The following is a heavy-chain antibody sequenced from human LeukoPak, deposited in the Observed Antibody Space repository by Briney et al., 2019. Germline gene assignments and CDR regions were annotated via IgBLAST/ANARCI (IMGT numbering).Heavy chain of an antibody. Sequence: GASVKVSCKASGYTFTGYFMHWVRQAPGQGLEWMGWVNPNSGGTNYAQKFQDRVTMTRDTSIRTVYMELSGLRSDDTAVYYCARGRQQHDFWGQGTLVTVSS. CDR1: GYTFTGYF. D-gene: IGHD6-13*01. CDR3: ARGRQQHDF. J-gene: IGHJ4*02. V-gene: IGHV1-2*02. CDR2: VNPNSGGT.